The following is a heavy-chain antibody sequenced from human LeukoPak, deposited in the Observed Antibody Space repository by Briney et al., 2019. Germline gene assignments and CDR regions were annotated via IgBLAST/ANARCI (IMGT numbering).Heavy chain of an antibody. CDR1: GFTGSSNY. J-gene: IGHJ4*02. V-gene: IGHV3-53*01. CDR3: AREWAYCGGDCYSIFDY. D-gene: IGHD2-21*01. CDR2: IYSGGST. Sequence: SGGSLRLSCAVSGFTGSSNYMRWVRQAPGKGLEGVSVIYSGGSTYYADSVKCRFTISRDNSTNTLYLQMNSLRAEDTAVYYCAREWAYCGGDCYSIFDYWGQGTLVTVSS.